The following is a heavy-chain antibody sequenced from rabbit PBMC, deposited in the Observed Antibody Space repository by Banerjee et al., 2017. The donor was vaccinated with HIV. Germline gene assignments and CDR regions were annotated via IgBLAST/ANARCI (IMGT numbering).Heavy chain of an antibody. D-gene: IGHD6-1*01. Sequence: QSLEESGGDLVKPGASLTLTCTASGFSFSSSYYMCWVRQAPGKGLEWIGCIYTGSSGSTHYASWVNGRFSISRENTQNTVSLQMNSLTAADTATYFCARGYAGYAGYGYAYFDLWGPGTLVTVS. CDR1: GFSFSSSYY. CDR2: IYTGSSGST. CDR3: ARGYAGYAGYGYAYFDL. J-gene: IGHJ4*01. V-gene: IGHV1S40*01.